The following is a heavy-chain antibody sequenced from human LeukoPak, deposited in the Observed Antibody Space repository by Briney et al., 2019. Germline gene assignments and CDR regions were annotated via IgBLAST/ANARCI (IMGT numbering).Heavy chain of an antibody. CDR2: INHSGST. CDR1: GGSFSGHY. V-gene: IGHV4-34*01. J-gene: IGHJ5*02. D-gene: IGHD3-16*02. CDR3: ARGSYDYVWGSYRYTGTNWFDP. Sequence: SETLSLTCAVYGGSFSGHYWSWIRQPPGKGLEWIGEINHSGSTNYNPSLKSRVTISVDTSKNQFSLKLSSVTAADTAVYYCARGSYDYVWGSYRYTGTNWFDPWGQGTLVTVSS.